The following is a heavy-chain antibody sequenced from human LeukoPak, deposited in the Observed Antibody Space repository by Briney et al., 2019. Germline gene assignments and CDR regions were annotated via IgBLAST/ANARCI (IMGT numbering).Heavy chain of an antibody. J-gene: IGHJ5*02. CDR1: GYTLTELS. CDR2: FDPEDGET. D-gene: IGHD3-3*01. CDR3: ATVSRPTRFGVVIIPVVWFDP. V-gene: IGHV1-24*01. Sequence: ASVKVSCKVSGYTLTELSIHWVRQAPGKGLEWMGGFDPEDGETIYAQKFQGRVTMTEDTSTDTAYMELSSLRSEDTAVYYCATVSRPTRFGVVIIPVVWFDPWGQGTLVTVSS.